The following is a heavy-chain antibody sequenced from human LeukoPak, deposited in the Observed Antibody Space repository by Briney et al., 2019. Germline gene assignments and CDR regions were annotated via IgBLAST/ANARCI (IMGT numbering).Heavy chain of an antibody. V-gene: IGHV3-23*01. D-gene: IGHD6-13*01. J-gene: IGHJ4*02. CDR1: GFTFSSYA. CDR3: AKSYSSSWASDY. Sequence: GGSLRLSCAASGFTFSSYAMSWVRQAPGKGLEWVSAISGSGGSTYYADSVKGRFTISRDNSKNTLYLQMISLRAEDTAVYYCAKSYSSSWASDYWGQGTLVTVSS. CDR2: ISGSGGST.